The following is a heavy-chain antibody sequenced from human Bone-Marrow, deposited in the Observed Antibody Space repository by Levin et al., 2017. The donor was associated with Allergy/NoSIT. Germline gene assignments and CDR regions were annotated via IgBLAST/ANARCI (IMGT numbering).Heavy chain of an antibody. D-gene: IGHD3-22*01. CDR3: AKDQSPDPYYFDSSGYYSS. CDR1: GFTLYNYA. Sequence: GGSLRLSCKASGFTLYNYAMSWVRQAPGKGPEWVSAISGSGGSTYYADSVKGRFTISRDNSKNTLFLQMNSLRAEDTAVYYCAKDQSPDPYYFDSSGYYSSWGQGTVVTVSS. V-gene: IGHV3-23*01. J-gene: IGHJ5*02. CDR2: ISGSGGST.